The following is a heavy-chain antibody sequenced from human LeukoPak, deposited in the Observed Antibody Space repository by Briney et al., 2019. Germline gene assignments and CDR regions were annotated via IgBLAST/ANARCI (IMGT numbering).Heavy chain of an antibody. CDR3: ARGITIFGVVTSITAFDY. CDR1: GGSISSYY. J-gene: IGHJ4*02. D-gene: IGHD3-3*01. Sequence: SETLSLTCTVSGGSISSYYWSWIRQPPGKGLEWVGYIYYSGSTNYNPSLKSRVTISVDTSKNQFSLKLSSVTAADTAVYYCARGITIFGVVTSITAFDYWGQGTLVTVSS. CDR2: IYYSGST. V-gene: IGHV4-59*12.